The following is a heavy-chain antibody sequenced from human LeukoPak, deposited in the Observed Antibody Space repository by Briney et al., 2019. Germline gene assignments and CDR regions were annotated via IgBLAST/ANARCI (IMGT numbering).Heavy chain of an antibody. Sequence: GRSLRLSCAASGFTFSSYAMHWVRQAPGEGLEWVAVISYDGSNKYYADSVKGRFTISRDNSKNTLYLQMNSLRAEDTAVYYCARESDYWGQGTLVTVSS. J-gene: IGHJ4*02. CDR2: ISYDGSNK. V-gene: IGHV3-30-3*01. CDR1: GFTFSSYA. CDR3: ARESDY.